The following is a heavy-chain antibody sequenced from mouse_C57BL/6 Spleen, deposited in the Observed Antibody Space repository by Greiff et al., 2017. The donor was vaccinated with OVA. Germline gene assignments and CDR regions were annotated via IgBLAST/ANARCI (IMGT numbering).Heavy chain of an antibody. Sequence: QVQLKQSGAELMKPGASVKLSCKATGYTFTGYWIEWVKQRPGHGLEWIGEILPGSGSTNYNEKFKGKATFTAATSSNTAYMQLSSLTTEDSAIYYCARFKLTWDKEYAIDYWGQGTSVTVSS. D-gene: IGHD3-3*01. CDR3: ARFKLTWDKEYAIDY. V-gene: IGHV1-9*01. CDR1: GYTFTGYW. J-gene: IGHJ4*01. CDR2: ILPGSGST.